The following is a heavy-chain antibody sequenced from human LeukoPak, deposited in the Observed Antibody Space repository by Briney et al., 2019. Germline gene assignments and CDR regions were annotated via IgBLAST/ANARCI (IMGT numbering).Heavy chain of an antibody. CDR3: ARGKWELLSHYWCFDL. J-gene: IGHJ2*01. V-gene: IGHV6-1*01. D-gene: IGHD1-26*01. Sequence: SQTLSLTCAIYGGSVSSNSAAWNWIRQSPSTGLEWLGRTYYRSKWYNDYAVSVKSRITITPDTSKNQFSLQLNSVTPEDAAVYYCARGKWELLSHYWCFDLWGRGTLVTVSS. CDR1: GGSVSSNSAA. CDR2: TYYRSKWYN.